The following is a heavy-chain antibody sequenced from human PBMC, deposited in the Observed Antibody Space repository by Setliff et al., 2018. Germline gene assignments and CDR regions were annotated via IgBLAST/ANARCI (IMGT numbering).Heavy chain of an antibody. CDR1: GYTFTDYY. CDR3: ARGEHIVSGDFYHYIDV. CDR2: IDPNSRST. J-gene: IGHJ6*03. D-gene: IGHD2-15*01. Sequence: ASVKVSCKASGYTFTDYYIHWVRQAPGQGLEWMGWIDPNSRSTHYAQKFQGRVTMTRDTSISTAYMELRRLKSDDTAVYYCARGEHIVSGDFYHYIDVWGKGTTVTVSS. V-gene: IGHV1-2*02.